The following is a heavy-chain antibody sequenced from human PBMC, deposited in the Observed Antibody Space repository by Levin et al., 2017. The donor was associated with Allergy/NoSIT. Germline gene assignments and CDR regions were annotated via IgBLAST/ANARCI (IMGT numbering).Heavy chain of an antibody. V-gene: IGHV3-23*01. CDR1: GFTFSSYA. J-gene: IGHJ4*02. CDR3: AKDRGGFWVGITGFDY. D-gene: IGHD2-21*01. CDR2: ISGSGGST. Sequence: LSLTCAASGFTFSSYAMSWVRQAPGKGLEWVSAISGSGGSTYYADSVKGRFTISRDNSKNTLYLQMNSLRAEDTAVYYCAKDRGGFWVGITGFDYWGQGTLVTVSS.